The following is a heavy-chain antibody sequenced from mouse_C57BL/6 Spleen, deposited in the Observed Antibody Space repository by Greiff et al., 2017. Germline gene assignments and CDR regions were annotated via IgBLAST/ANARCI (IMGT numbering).Heavy chain of an antibody. CDR3: AEGGAIYYGNY. CDR1: GYAFSSSW. V-gene: IGHV1-82*01. CDR2: IYPGDGDT. J-gene: IGHJ3*01. Sequence: QVQLQQSGPELVKPGASVKISCKASGYAFSSSWMKWVKQRPGKGLEWIGRIYPGDGDTNYNGKFKGKATLTADKSSSTAYMQLSSLTSEDSAVYFCAEGGAIYYGNYWGQGTLVTVSA. D-gene: IGHD2-1*01.